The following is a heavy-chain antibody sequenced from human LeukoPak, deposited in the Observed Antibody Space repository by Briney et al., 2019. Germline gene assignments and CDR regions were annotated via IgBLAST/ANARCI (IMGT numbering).Heavy chain of an antibody. CDR3: ARKIQLHMDV. Sequence: ASVKVSCKASGYTFTGYYMHWVRQAPGQGLEWMGCINPNSGVTNYAQKFQGRVTMTRDTSISTAYMELSRLRSADTAVYYCARKIQLHMDVWGKGTTVTVSS. CDR1: GYTFTGYY. V-gene: IGHV1-2*02. CDR2: INPNSGVT. D-gene: IGHD5-18*01. J-gene: IGHJ6*03.